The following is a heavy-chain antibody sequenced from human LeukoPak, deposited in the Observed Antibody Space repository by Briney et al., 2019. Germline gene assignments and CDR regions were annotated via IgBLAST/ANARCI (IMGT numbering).Heavy chain of an antibody. CDR1: VYTYTGYY. CDR3: ARGSGNSVYNWFDP. Sequence: SSVTVSRQATVYTYTGYYMHWVRQAPGQGLEWMGWINPNSGGTNYAQKFQGRVTMTRDTSISTAYMELSRLRSDDTAVYYCARGSGNSVYNWFDPWGQGTLVTVSS. V-gene: IGHV1-2*02. D-gene: IGHD4-23*01. CDR2: INPNSGGT. J-gene: IGHJ5*02.